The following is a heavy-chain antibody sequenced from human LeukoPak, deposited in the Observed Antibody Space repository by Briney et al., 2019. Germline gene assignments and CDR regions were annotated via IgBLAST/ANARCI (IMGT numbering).Heavy chain of an antibody. J-gene: IGHJ2*01. CDR1: GGSFSGYY. Sequence: SGTLTLTCAVYGGSFSGYYWSWIRQPPGKGLEWIGEINHSGSTNYNPSLKSRVTISVDTSKNQISLKLSSVTAADTAVYYCARGGGDYWYFDLWGRGTLVTDSP. V-gene: IGHV4-34*01. D-gene: IGHD4-17*01. CDR3: ARGGGDYWYFDL. CDR2: INHSGST.